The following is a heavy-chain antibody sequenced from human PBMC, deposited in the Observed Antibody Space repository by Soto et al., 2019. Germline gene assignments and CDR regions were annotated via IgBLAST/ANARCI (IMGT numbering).Heavy chain of an antibody. CDR3: ARHSESIAQIGWFDP. CDR1: AFTFSSYS. D-gene: IGHD6-6*01. J-gene: IGHJ5*02. Sequence: EVQLVESGGGLVQPGGSLRLSCAASAFTFSSYSMNWVRQAPGKGLEWVSYISSSSSTIYYADSVKGRFTISRDNAKNSLYLQMNSLRAEDTAVYYCARHSESIAQIGWFDPWGQGTLVTVS. V-gene: IGHV3-48*01. CDR2: ISSSSSTI.